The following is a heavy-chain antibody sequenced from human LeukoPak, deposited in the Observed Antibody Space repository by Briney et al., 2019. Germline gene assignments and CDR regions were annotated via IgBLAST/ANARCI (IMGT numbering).Heavy chain of an antibody. CDR2: IYYSGST. J-gene: IGHJ5*02. CDR3: ARGGDFWSGYLNDNWFDP. Sequence: SETLSLTCTVSGGCISSYYWSWIRQPPGKGLEWIGYIYYSGSTNYNPSLKSRVTISVDTSKNQFSLKLSSVTAADTAVYYCARGGDFWSGYLNDNWFDPWGQGTLVTVSS. V-gene: IGHV4-59*01. CDR1: GGCISSYY. D-gene: IGHD3-3*01.